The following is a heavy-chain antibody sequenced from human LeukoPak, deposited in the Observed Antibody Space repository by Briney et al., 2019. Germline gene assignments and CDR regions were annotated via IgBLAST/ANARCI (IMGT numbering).Heavy chain of an antibody. CDR2: IYPRDAST. V-gene: IGHV1-46*01. J-gene: IGHJ4*02. CDR3: ARDQEGFDY. Sequence: ASVKVSCKASGYTFTSNYIHWVRQAPGQGLEWMGMIYPRDASTSYAQKFQGRVTVTRDTSTSTVHMELSGLRSEDTAVYYCARDQEGFDYWGQGTLVTVSS. CDR1: GYTFTSNY.